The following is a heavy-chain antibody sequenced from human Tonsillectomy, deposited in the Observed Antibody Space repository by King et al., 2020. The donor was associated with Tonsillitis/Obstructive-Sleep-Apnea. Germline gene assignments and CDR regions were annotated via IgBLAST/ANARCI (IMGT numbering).Heavy chain of an antibody. D-gene: IGHD4-17*01. J-gene: IGHJ4*02. CDR3: ARHGPYGDFDY. CDR1: GGSISYSSYY. CDR2: IYYSGNT. V-gene: IGHV4-39*01. Sequence: LQLQESGPGLVKPSETLSLTCTVSGGSISYSSYYWGWIRQPPGKGLEWIGSIYYSGNTYYKSSLKSRVTISVDTSKNQFSLKLSSVTAADTAVYYCARHGPYGDFDYWGQGTLVTVSS.